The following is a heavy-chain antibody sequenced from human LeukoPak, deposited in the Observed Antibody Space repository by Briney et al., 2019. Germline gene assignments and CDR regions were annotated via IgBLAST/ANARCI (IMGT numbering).Heavy chain of an antibody. V-gene: IGHV3-30*18. J-gene: IGHJ5*02. CDR2: IPYDGSNK. Sequence: GRSLRLSCAASGFTFSSYGMHWVRQAPGKGLEWVAVIPYDGSNKYYADSVKGRFTISRDNSKNTLYLQMNSLRAEDTAVYYCAKGGRYFEAWGQGTLVTVSS. D-gene: IGHD3-9*01. CDR1: GFTFSSYG. CDR3: AKGGRYFEA.